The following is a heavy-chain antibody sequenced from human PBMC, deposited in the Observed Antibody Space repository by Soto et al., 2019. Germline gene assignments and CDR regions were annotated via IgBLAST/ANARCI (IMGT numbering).Heavy chain of an antibody. D-gene: IGHD6-19*01. V-gene: IGHV1-3*01. CDR3: ARDRWAFSSAWYARMGFDY. CDR1: GYTFISYA. Sequence: ASVKVSCKASGYTFISYAMHWVRQAPGQRLEWMGWINAANGNTKYSQNFQGRVTITRDTSADTAYMDLSSLRSEDTAVYYCARDRWAFSSAWYARMGFDYWGQGTLVTVSS. CDR2: INAANGNT. J-gene: IGHJ4*02.